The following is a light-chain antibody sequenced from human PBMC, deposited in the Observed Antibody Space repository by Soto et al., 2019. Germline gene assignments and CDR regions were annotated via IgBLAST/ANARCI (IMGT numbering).Light chain of an antibody. J-gene: IGKJ1*01. CDR2: EAS. V-gene: IGKV3-11*01. Sequence: ESVLTQSPATLSLSPGERATLSCRASQSVSNYLAWYQQKPGQAPRLLIYEASNRATGIPARFSGSGSGTDFTLTISGLEPEAFAVYYCQQRYNWPLSFGQGTKVEIK. CDR3: QQRYNWPLS. CDR1: QSVSNY.